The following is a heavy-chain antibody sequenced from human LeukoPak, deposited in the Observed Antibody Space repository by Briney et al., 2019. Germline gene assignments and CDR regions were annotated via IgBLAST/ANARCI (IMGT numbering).Heavy chain of an antibody. CDR3: AKGPLIEVAGTTWDY. J-gene: IGHJ4*02. D-gene: IGHD6-19*01. Sequence: GGFLRLSCAASGFTFSSCAMGWVRQAPGKGLEWVSAISGGGGNTYYADSVKGRFTISRDNSKNNIYLQMNSLRAEDTALYYCAKGPLIEVAGTTWDYWGQGTLVTVSS. CDR1: GFTFSSCA. V-gene: IGHV3-23*01. CDR2: ISGGGGNT.